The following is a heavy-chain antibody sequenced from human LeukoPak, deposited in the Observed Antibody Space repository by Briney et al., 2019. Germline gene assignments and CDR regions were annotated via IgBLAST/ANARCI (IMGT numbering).Heavy chain of an antibody. CDR2: ITGNGGST. V-gene: IGHV3-43*02. CDR3: AKVRSVAGTLDFFDS. Sequence: GGSLRLSCAASGFTFGDYAMHWVRQAPGKGLEWVSLITGNGGSTYYADSVKGRFAISRDNRKNSLYLQMNGLRTEDTALYYCAKVRSVAGTLDFFDSWGHGTLVTVSS. J-gene: IGHJ4*01. D-gene: IGHD6-19*01. CDR1: GFTFGDYA.